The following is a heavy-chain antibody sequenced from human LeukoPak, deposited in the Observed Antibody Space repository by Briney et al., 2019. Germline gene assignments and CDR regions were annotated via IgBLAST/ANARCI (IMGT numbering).Heavy chain of an antibody. V-gene: IGHV4-39*07. D-gene: IGHD2-2*02. Sequence: SETLSLTCTVSGGSISSSSYYWSWIRQPPGKGLEWIGEINHSGSTNYNPSLKSRVTISVDTSKNQFSLKLSSVTAADTAVYYCAGQIVVVPAAILPYFDYWGQGTLVTVSS. CDR2: INHSGST. CDR1: GGSISSSSYY. CDR3: AGQIVVVPAAILPYFDY. J-gene: IGHJ4*02.